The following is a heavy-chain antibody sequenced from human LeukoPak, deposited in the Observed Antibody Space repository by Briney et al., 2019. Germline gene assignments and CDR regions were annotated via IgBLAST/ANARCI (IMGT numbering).Heavy chain of an antibody. D-gene: IGHD2-2*01. Sequence: HPSETLSLTCAVYGGSFSGYYWRWIPQPPGKGREGIGEINHSGSTNYNPSLKSRITIAVHTSKNQCSLKLSSVTAADTAVYYGARGATRSPSRVPAYYYYMDVWGKGTTVTVSS. CDR3: ARGATRSPSRVPAYYYYMDV. V-gene: IGHV4-34*01. CDR1: GGSFSGYY. J-gene: IGHJ6*03. CDR2: INHSGST.